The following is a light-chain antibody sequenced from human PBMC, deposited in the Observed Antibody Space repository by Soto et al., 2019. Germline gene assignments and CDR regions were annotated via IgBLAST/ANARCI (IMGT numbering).Light chain of an antibody. CDR2: ATS. J-gene: IGKJ1*01. V-gene: IGKV1-6*01. CDR1: QGFRND. CDR3: LQDYSYPRT. Sequence: AIQMTQSQSSLPESEGDKVTTTCRAIQGFRNDLAWYHQRPGKAPKLLTYATSNLQTGVPSRFSGSGSGTDFTLTISSLQPEDVVTYYFLQDYSYPRTFGQGTKVEIK.